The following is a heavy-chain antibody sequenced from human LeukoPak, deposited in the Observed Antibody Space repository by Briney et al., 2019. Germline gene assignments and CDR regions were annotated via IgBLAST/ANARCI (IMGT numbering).Heavy chain of an antibody. CDR1: GFTFSSYS. V-gene: IGHV3-48*04. CDR2: ISTTGETI. D-gene: IGHD2-15*01. Sequence: PGGSLRLSCAASGFTFSSYSMNWVRQAPGKGLEWVSYISTTGETIYYADSVKGRFTISRDNAKSSLYLQMNSLRAEDTAIYYCAREELVAAAFDHWGQGTLVTVSS. J-gene: IGHJ4*02. CDR3: AREELVAAAFDH.